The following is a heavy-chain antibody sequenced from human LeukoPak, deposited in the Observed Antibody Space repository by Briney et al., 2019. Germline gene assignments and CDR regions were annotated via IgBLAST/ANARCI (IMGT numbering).Heavy chain of an antibody. CDR2: ISGDGGST. J-gene: IGHJ4*02. D-gene: IGHD6-19*01. CDR1: GFTFDDYA. V-gene: IGHV3-43*02. Sequence: GGSLRLSCAASGFTFDDYAMHWVRQAPGKGLEWVSLISGDGGSTYYADSVKGRFTISRDNSKNSLYLQMNSLRTEDTALYHCAILTRGRSGWQKNFDYWGQRTLITVSS. CDR3: AILTRGRSGWQKNFDY.